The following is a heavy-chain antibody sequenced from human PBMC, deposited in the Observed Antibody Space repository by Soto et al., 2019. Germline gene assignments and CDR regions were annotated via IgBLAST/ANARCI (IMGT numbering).Heavy chain of an antibody. D-gene: IGHD3-22*01. CDR1: GYTFTGYY. Sequence: ASVKVSCKASGYTFTGYYMHWVRQAPGQGLEWMGWINPNSGGTNYAQNFQGRVTMTRDTSISTAYMELSRLRSDDTAVYYCARVEDTMIVVGYQHWGQGTLVTVSS. V-gene: IGHV1-2*02. J-gene: IGHJ1*01. CDR3: ARVEDTMIVVGYQH. CDR2: INPNSGGT.